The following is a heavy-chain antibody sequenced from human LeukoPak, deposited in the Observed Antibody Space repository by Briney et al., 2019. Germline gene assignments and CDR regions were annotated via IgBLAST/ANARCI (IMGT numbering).Heavy chain of an antibody. CDR3: ASNGYCSSTSCYEEDYYYYYMDV. Sequence: ASVKVSCKASGYTFTSYGISWVRQAPGQGLEWMGWISAYNGNTNYAQKLQGRVTMTTDTSTSTAYMELSRLRSDDTAVYYCASNGYCSSTSCYEEDYYYYYMDVWGKGTTVTISS. V-gene: IGHV1-18*01. CDR1: GYTFTSYG. D-gene: IGHD2-2*01. CDR2: ISAYNGNT. J-gene: IGHJ6*03.